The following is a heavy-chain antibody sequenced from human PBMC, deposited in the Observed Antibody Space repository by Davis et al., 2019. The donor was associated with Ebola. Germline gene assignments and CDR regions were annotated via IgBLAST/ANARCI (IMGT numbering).Heavy chain of an antibody. V-gene: IGHV3-53*01. Sequence: GGSLRLSCAASGFTVSSNYMSWVRQAPGKGLEWVSVIYSGGSTYYADSVKGRFTISRHNSKNTLYLQMNTLRAEDTAVYYCAKDWELGSFDYWGQGTLVTVSS. CDR2: IYSGGST. D-gene: IGHD1-26*01. J-gene: IGHJ4*02. CDR3: AKDWELGSFDY. CDR1: GFTVSSNY.